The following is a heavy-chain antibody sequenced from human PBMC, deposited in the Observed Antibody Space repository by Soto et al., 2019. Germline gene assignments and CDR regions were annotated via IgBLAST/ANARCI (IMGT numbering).Heavy chain of an antibody. D-gene: IGHD3-22*01. Sequence: SLTCTVSGGSVSSGSYYWSWIRQPPGKGLEWIGYIYYSGSTNYNPSLKSRVTISVDTSKNQFSLKLSSVTAADTAVYYCASSYYYDSSGYWYWGQGTLVTVSS. CDR1: GGSVSSGSYY. CDR2: IYYSGST. CDR3: ASSYYYDSSGYWY. J-gene: IGHJ4*02. V-gene: IGHV4-61*01.